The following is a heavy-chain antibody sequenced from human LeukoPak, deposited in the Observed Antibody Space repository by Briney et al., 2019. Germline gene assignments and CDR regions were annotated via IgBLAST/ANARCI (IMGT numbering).Heavy chain of an antibody. J-gene: IGHJ4*02. Sequence: PGGSLRLSCAASGFTVSSNYMSWVRQAPGKGLEWVSVIYSGGSTYYADSVKGRFTISRDNSKNTLYLQMNSLRAEDTAVYYCAREAAVAYYFDYWGQGTLVTVSS. CDR1: GFTVSSNY. V-gene: IGHV3-66*01. D-gene: IGHD6-19*01. CDR2: IYSGGST. CDR3: AREAAVAYYFDY.